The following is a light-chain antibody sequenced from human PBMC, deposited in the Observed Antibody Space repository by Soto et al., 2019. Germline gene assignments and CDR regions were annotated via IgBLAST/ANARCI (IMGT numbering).Light chain of an antibody. V-gene: IGKV1-5*03. Sequence: DIQVTQSPSTLSASVGDRVTITCRTSQNITTWLDWFQKKPGKAPKVLISKASTLESGVPSRFSCDGSGTQFTLTISSLQTEDLETYYCQQYGANSPWTFGQGTKVEIK. CDR3: QQYGANSPWT. CDR2: KAS. CDR1: QNITTW. J-gene: IGKJ1*01.